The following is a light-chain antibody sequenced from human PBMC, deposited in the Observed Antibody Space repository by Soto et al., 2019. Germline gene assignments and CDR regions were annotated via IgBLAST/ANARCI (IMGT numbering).Light chain of an antibody. J-gene: IGLJ2*01. V-gene: IGLV2-14*01. CDR3: CSYTTTSTYV. CDR2: EVF. Sequence: QSALTQPASVSGSPGQSITISCTGTSSDVGDYNYVSWYQQHPGKVPKLIIYEVFRRPSGISNRFSGSKSGNTASLTISGLQAEDEADYYCCSYTTTSTYVFGGGTKLTVL. CDR1: SSDVGDYNY.